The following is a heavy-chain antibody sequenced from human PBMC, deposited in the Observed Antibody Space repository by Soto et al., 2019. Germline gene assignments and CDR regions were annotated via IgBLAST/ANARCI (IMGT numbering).Heavy chain of an antibody. CDR2: ISSSSSYI. Sequence: PGGSLRLSCAASGFTFSSYSMNWVRQAPGKGLEWVSSISSSSSYIYYADSVKGRLTISRDNAKNSLYLQMNSLRAEDTAVYYCAREGDGYNSYYFDYWGQGTLVTVSS. J-gene: IGHJ4*02. V-gene: IGHV3-21*01. CDR3: AREGDGYNSYYFDY. D-gene: IGHD5-12*01. CDR1: GFTFSSYS.